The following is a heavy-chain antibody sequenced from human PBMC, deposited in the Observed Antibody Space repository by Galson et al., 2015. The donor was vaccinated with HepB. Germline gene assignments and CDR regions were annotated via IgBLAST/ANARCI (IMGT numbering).Heavy chain of an antibody. D-gene: IGHD3-10*01. V-gene: IGHV3-30*07. CDR1: GFTFSSYT. J-gene: IGHJ4*02. Sequence: SLRLSCAASGFTFSSYTMNWVRQAPGRGLEWVALISSDYTSKFYADSVKGRLSISRDNSKDTVYLQMNSLRDEDTAVYYCASDCDGSGSFYNMLGYWGQGTMVTVSS. CDR3: ASDCDGSGSFYNMLGY. CDR2: ISSDYTSK.